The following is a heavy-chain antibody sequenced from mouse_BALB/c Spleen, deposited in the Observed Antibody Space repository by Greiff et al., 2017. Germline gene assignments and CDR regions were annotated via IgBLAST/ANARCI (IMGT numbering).Heavy chain of an antibody. D-gene: IGHD2-4*01. CDR1: GFSLTSYG. CDR3: ARGGLRPAWFAY. V-gene: IGHV2-9*02. J-gene: IGHJ3*01. CDR2: IWAGGST. Sequence: VKLMESGPGLVAPSQSLSITCTVSGFSLTSYGVHWVRQPPGKGLEWLGVIWAGGSTNYNSALMSRLSISKDNSKSQVFLKMNSLQTDDTAMYYCARGGLRPAWFAYWGQGTLVTVSA.